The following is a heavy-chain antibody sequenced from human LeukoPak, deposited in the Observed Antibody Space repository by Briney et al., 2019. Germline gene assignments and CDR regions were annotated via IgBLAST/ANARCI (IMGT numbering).Heavy chain of an antibody. V-gene: IGHV4-59*01. Sequence: ETSETLSLTCTVSGGSISSYYWSWIRQPPGKGLEWIGYIYYSGSTNYNPSLKSRVTISVDTSKNQFSLKLSSVTAADTAVYYCARVSGKYAFDIWGQGTMVTVSS. CDR1: GGSISSYY. CDR3: ARVSGKYAFDI. J-gene: IGHJ3*02. D-gene: IGHD3-3*01. CDR2: IYYSGST.